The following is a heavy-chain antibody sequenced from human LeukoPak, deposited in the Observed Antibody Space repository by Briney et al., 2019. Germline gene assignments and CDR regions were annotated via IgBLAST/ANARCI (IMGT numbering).Heavy chain of an antibody. CDR3: ARDPVRRDSY. Sequence: GGSLRLSCAASGFSFSTQRMHWVRQAPGKGLVWVSHINPDGSQTNYADSVTGRFTISRDNAKNTLYLQMNSLRAEDTAVYYCARDPVRRDSYWGQGTLVTVSS. CDR1: GFSFSTQR. CDR2: INPDGSQT. J-gene: IGHJ4*02. D-gene: IGHD3-10*01. V-gene: IGHV3-74*01.